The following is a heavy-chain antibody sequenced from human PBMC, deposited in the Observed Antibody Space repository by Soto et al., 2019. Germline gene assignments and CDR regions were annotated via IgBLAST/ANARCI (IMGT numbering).Heavy chain of an antibody. D-gene: IGHD6-19*01. J-gene: IGHJ4*02. V-gene: IGHV1-2*02. CDR1: PYTFTNFY. CDR3: ATSSDWSPLLDY. CDR2: INNGGGT. Sequence: GASVKVSCKATPYTFTNFYLHWVRQAPGQRPEWMGWINNGGGTIYAQKFQGRLSMNRDTSITTAYMELSRLSSDDTAFYYCATSSDWSPLLDYWGQGTLVTVSS.